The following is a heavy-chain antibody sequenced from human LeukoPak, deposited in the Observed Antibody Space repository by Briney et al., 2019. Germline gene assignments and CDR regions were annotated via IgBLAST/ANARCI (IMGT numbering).Heavy chain of an antibody. Sequence: GGSLRLSCAASGFTVSSNYMSWVRQAPGKGLEWVSVIYSGGSTYYADSMKGRFTISRDNAKNSVYLLLNSLTPEETAVYYCARDLRAGGTWSYGVYFDLWGRGTLVTVSS. J-gene: IGHJ2*01. CDR3: ARDLRAGGTWSYGVYFDL. CDR2: IYSGGST. CDR1: GFTVSSNY. V-gene: IGHV3-66*01. D-gene: IGHD4-17*01.